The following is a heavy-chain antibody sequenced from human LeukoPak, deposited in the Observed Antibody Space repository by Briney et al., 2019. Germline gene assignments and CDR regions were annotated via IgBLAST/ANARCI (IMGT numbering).Heavy chain of an antibody. J-gene: IGHJ3*01. V-gene: IGHV3-43*02. CDR3: AKGGWFGQSPSDVFDV. Sequence: GGSLRLSCAASGFTFDDYGMHWVRQAPGKGLEWVSLISGDGDTTYYADSVKGRFTISRDNSMDTLFLQMNSLRAEDTATYYCAKGGWFGQSPSDVFDVWGQGTMVTVSS. D-gene: IGHD3-10*01. CDR2: ISGDGDTT. CDR1: GFTFDDYG.